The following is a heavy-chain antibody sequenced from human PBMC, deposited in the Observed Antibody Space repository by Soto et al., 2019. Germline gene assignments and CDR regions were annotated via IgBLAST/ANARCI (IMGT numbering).Heavy chain of an antibody. CDR2: IYYSGST. D-gene: IGHD2-15*01. CDR3: APGGGKVYSWFDP. Sequence: SETLSLTCTVSGGSISSGDYYWSWIRQPPGKGLEWIGYIYYSGSTYYNPSLKSRVTISVDTSKNQFSLKLSSVTAADTAVYYCAPGGGKVYSWFDPWGQGTLVTVSS. CDR1: GGSISSGDYY. V-gene: IGHV4-30-4*01. J-gene: IGHJ5*02.